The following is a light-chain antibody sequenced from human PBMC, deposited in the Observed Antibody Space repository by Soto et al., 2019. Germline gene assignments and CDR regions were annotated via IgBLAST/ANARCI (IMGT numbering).Light chain of an antibody. Sequence: IVTTESPAPQTASPEQNDTLSFRASQSVSSNLAWYQQKPGQAPRLLIYGASTRATGIPARFSGSGSGTEFTLTISSLQSEDFAVYYCQHYNNWPQTFGQGTKVDI. CDR1: QSVSSN. CDR2: GAS. J-gene: IGKJ1*01. CDR3: QHYNNWPQT. V-gene: IGKV3-15*01.